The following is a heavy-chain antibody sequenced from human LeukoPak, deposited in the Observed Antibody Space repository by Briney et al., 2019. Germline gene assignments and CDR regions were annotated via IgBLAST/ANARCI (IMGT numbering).Heavy chain of an antibody. Sequence: PSETLSLTCGVDGGSFSGYYWNWIRQPPGKGLEWIGETNHSGSTNYNPSLKRRVTISVDTSQNQFSVRLSSVTAADTAVYYCARGRYLTTGGGAAAGFLDYWGQGTLVTVSS. V-gene: IGHV4-34*01. CDR2: TNHSGST. CDR3: ARGRYLTTGGGAAAGFLDY. J-gene: IGHJ4*02. D-gene: IGHD6-13*01. CDR1: GGSFSGYY.